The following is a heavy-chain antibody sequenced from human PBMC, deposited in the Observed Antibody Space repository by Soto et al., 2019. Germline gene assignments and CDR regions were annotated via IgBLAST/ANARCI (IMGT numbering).Heavy chain of an antibody. CDR2: IYYSGRT. V-gene: IGHV4-59*01. D-gene: IGHD2-2*02. Sequence: QVQLQESGPGLVKPSETLSLTCTVSGGSISSYYWSWIRQPPGKGLEWIGYIYYSGRTNYNPSLKSRVTISVDTSTTQFSLKLSSVTAADTAVYYCARGYCSSTICYIWDNWFDPWGQGTLVTVSS. J-gene: IGHJ5*02. CDR3: ARGYCSSTICYIWDNWFDP. CDR1: GGSISSYY.